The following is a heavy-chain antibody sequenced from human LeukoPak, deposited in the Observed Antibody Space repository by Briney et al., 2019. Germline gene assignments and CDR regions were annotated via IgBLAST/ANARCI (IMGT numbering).Heavy chain of an antibody. V-gene: IGHV1-18*01. CDR3: AREGYCSGGSCYSQDGYYYYGMYV. J-gene: IGHJ6*02. CDR2: ISAYNGNT. D-gene: IGHD2-15*01. Sequence: GASVKVSCKASGYTFTSYGISWVRQAPGQGLEWMGWISAYNGNTNYAQKLQGRVTMTTDTSTSTAYMELRSLRSDDTAVYYCAREGYCSGGSCYSQDGYYYYGMYVWGQGTTVTLSS. CDR1: GYTFTSYG.